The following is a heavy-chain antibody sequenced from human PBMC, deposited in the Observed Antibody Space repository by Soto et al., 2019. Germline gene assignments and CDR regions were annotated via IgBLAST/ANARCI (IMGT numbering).Heavy chain of an antibody. Sequence: QVQLVESGGGVVQPGRSLRLSCAASGFTFSSYGMHWVRQAPGKGLEWVAVISYDGSNKYYADSVKGRFTISRDNSKNTLYLQMNSLRAEDTAVYYCAKDPLRYSSSGDHWGQGTLVTVSS. CDR3: AKDPLRYSSSGDH. V-gene: IGHV3-30*18. CDR2: ISYDGSNK. J-gene: IGHJ4*02. CDR1: GFTFSSYG. D-gene: IGHD6-13*01.